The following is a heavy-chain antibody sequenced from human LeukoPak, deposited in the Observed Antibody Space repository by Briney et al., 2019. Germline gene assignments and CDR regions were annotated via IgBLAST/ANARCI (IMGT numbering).Heavy chain of an antibody. D-gene: IGHD2-2*02. CDR1: GYTFTGYY. V-gene: IGHV1-2*02. CDR3: ARDSELTSIVVVPAAISSVGDY. CDR2: INPNSGGT. Sequence: AASVKVSCKASGYTFTGYYMHWVRQAPGQGLEWMGWINPNSGGTNYAQKFQGRVTMTRDTSISTAYMELSRLRSDDTAVYYCARDSELTSIVVVPAAISSVGDYWGQGTLVTVSS. J-gene: IGHJ4*02.